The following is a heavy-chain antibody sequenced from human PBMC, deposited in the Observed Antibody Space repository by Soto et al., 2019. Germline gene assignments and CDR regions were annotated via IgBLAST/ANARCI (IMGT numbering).Heavy chain of an antibody. J-gene: IGHJ3*02. V-gene: IGHV3-23*01. Sequence: GGSLRLSCAASGFTFSSYAMXWVRQAPGKGLEWVSAISGSGGSTYYADSVKGRFTISRDNSKNTLYLQMNSLRAEDTAVYYCAKSGYYEDDAFDIWGQGTMVTVSS. CDR1: GFTFSSYA. CDR2: ISGSGGST. CDR3: AKSGYYEDDAFDI. D-gene: IGHD3-22*01.